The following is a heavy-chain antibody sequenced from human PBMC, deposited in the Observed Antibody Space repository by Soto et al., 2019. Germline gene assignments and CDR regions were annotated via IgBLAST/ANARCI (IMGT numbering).Heavy chain of an antibody. J-gene: IGHJ4*02. D-gene: IGHD6-13*01. V-gene: IGHV4-39*01. CDR1: GDSISNSRFY. CDR3: ARPADSSSWLYYFDY. CDR2: IYYSGST. Sequence: PSETLSLTCTVSGDSISNSRFYWAWIRQPPGKGLEWIGSIYYSGSTYYNPSLKSRVTISVDTSKNQFSLKLSSVTAADTAVYYCARPADSSSWLYYFDYWGQGTLVTVSS.